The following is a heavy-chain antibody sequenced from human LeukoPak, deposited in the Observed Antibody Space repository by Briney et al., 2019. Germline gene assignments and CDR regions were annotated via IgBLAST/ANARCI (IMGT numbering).Heavy chain of an antibody. V-gene: IGHV4-61*02. CDR2: IYTSGST. CDR1: GGSISSGSYY. CDR3: ARAYDFWSPLGY. Sequence: SQTLSLTCTVSGGSISSGSYYWSWIRQPAGKGLEWIGRIYTSGSTNYNPSLKSRVTTSVDTSKNQFSLKLSSVTAADTAVYYCARAYDFWSPLGYWGQGTLVTVSS. D-gene: IGHD3-3*01. J-gene: IGHJ4*02.